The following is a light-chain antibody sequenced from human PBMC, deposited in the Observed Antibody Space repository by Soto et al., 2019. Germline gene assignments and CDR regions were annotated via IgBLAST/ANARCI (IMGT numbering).Light chain of an antibody. Sequence: EMVVTQSPATLSMSPGERATLSCRASQSVGSYLAWFQQRPGQAPRLVIHDASKRATGIPARFSGSGSGTDFSLTISGLEPEDFAVYYCQQRDNWPFTFGPGTTVDIK. J-gene: IGKJ3*01. V-gene: IGKV3-11*01. CDR1: QSVGSY. CDR2: DAS. CDR3: QQRDNWPFT.